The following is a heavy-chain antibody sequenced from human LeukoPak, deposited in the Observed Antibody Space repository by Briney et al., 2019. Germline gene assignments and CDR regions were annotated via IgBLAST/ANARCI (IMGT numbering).Heavy chain of an antibody. CDR2: INPSGGST. CDR3: ARGRYCSSTSCSAPVWGWFDP. J-gene: IGHJ5*02. Sequence: ASVKVSCKASGYTFTSYYMHWVRQAPGQELEWMGIINPSGGSTSYAQKFQGRVTMTRDMSTSTVYMELSSLRSEDTAVYYCARGRYCSSTSCSAPVWGWFDPWGQGTLVTVSS. D-gene: IGHD2-2*01. V-gene: IGHV1-46*01. CDR1: GYTFTSYY.